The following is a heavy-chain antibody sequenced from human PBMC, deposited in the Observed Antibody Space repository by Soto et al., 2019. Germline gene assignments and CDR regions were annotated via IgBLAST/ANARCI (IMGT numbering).Heavy chain of an antibody. CDR3: AHSLIGYYYDSSGSNWFDP. V-gene: IGHV2-5*02. Sequence: QITLKESGPTLVKPTQTLTLTCTFSGFSLSTSGVGVGWIRQPPGKALEWLALIYWDDDKRYSPSLKSRLTNPKDPPQNQVVPKMTHMDPVDTATYYCAHSLIGYYYDSSGSNWFDPWGQGTLVTVSS. CDR2: IYWDDDK. CDR1: GFSLSTSGVG. J-gene: IGHJ5*02. D-gene: IGHD3-22*01.